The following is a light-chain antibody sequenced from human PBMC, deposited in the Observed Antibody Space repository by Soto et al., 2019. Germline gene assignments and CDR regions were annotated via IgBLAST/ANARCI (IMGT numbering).Light chain of an antibody. CDR3: ASWDDSLSGRV. CDR2: SNT. V-gene: IGLV1-47*02. J-gene: IGLJ2*01. CDR1: SSNIGSNY. Sequence: QSVLTQPPSASGTPGQRLTISCSGSSSNIGSNYVYWYQQFPGAAPKLLIYSNTQRPSGVPDRFSDSKYGTSASLAIRGLRSEDEADYYCASWDDSLSGRVFGGGTKLTVL.